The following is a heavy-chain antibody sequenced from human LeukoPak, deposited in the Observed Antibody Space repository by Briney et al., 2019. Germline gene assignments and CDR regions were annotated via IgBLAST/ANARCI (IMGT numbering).Heavy chain of an antibody. CDR1: GYTFTSYG. CDR3: ARDRGYCSGGSCYQGGSGY. CDR2: ISAYNGNT. D-gene: IGHD2-15*01. Sequence: GASVKVSCKASGYTFTSYGISWVRQAPGQGLEWMGWISAYNGNTNYAQKLQGRVTMTTDTSTSTAYMELRSLRSDDTAVYHCARDRGYCSGGSCYQGGSGYWGQGTLVTVSS. V-gene: IGHV1-18*01. J-gene: IGHJ4*02.